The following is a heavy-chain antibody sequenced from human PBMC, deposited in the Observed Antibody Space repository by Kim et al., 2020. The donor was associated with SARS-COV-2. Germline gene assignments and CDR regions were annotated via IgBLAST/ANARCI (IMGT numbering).Heavy chain of an antibody. CDR2: IWYDGSNK. D-gene: IGHD1-1*01. CDR1: GFTFSSYG. V-gene: IGHV3-33*01. J-gene: IGHJ4*02. Sequence: GGSLRLSCAASGFTFSSYGMHWVRQAPGKGLEWVAVIWYDGSNKYYADSVKGRFTISRDNSKNTLYLQMNSLRAEDTAVYYCAGMRTIGYFDYWGQGTLVTVSS. CDR3: AGMRTIGYFDY.